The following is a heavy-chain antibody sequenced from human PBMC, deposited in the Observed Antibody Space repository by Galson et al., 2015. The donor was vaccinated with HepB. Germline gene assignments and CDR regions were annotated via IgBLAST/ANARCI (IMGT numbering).Heavy chain of an antibody. J-gene: IGHJ4*02. CDR2: ISGSGGTT. V-gene: IGHV3-23*01. Sequence: SLRLSCAVSGFTFSSYAMSWVRQAPGKGLEWVSVISGSGGTTYYADSVKCRFTISRDNSKNTLYLQRDILIAEDTAIYYCAKDVLGLWYYFDYWGQGNLVTVSS. CDR3: AKDVLGLWYYFDY. D-gene: IGHD2-8*02. CDR1: GFTFSSYA.